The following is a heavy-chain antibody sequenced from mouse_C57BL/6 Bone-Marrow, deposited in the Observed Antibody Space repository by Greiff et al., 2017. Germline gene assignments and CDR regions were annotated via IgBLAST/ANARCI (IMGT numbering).Heavy chain of an antibody. CDR1: GYTFTSYW. D-gene: IGHD2-1*01. CDR2: IDPSDSYT. V-gene: IGHV1-59*01. CDR3: FYYGNLVDY. J-gene: IGHJ4*01. Sequence: VQLQQPGAELVRPGTSVKLSCKASGYTFTSYWMHWVKQRPGQGLEWIGVIDPSDSYTNYNQKFKGKATLTVDTSSSTAYMQLSSLTSEDSAVYYCFYYGNLVDYWGQGTTVTVSS.